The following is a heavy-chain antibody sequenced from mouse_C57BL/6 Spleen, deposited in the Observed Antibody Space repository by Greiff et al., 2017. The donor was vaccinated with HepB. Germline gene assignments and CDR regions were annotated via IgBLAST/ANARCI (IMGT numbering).Heavy chain of an antibody. J-gene: IGHJ2*01. V-gene: IGHV5-4*01. CDR3: ARDYSNCFDY. D-gene: IGHD2-5*01. Sequence: EVQRVESGGGLVKPGGSLKLSCAASGFTFSSYAMSWVRQTPEKRLEWVATISDGGSYTYYPDNVKGRFTISRDNAKNNLYLQMSHLKSEDTAMYYCARDYSNCFDYWGQGTTLTVSS. CDR2: ISDGGSYT. CDR1: GFTFSSYA.